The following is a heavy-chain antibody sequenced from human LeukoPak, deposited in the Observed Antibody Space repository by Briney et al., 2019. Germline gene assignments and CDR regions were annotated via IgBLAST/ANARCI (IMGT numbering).Heavy chain of an antibody. CDR1: GFTFRDSA. V-gene: IGHV3-64*02. Sequence: PGGSLRLSCAASGFTFRDSAMYWVRQAPGKGLEYASVISTDGSRIYYADSVKGRFTISRDNSKNTLYLQMGSLRAEDMAVYYCTRGLAISTSGWYDTFDYWGQGALVTVSS. CDR2: ISTDGSRI. CDR3: TRGLAISTSGWYDTFDY. J-gene: IGHJ4*02. D-gene: IGHD6-19*01.